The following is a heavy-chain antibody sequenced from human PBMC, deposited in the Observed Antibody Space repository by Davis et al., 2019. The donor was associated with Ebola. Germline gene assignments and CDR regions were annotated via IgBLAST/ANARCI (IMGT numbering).Heavy chain of an antibody. J-gene: IGHJ4*02. CDR1: GGTFSSYA. CDR3: ARDFDYFDTSGYPFY. D-gene: IGHD3-22*01. V-gene: IGHV1-69*13. Sequence: SVKVSCKASGGTFSSYAISWVRQAPGQGLEWMGGIFPFADTTIYARQFQGRISITANESTSTAYIELGSLRFEDTAVYYCARDFDYFDTSGYPFYWGQGTLVTVSS. CDR2: IFPFADTT.